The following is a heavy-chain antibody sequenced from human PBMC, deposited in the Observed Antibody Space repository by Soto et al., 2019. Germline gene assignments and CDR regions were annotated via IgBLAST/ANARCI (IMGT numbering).Heavy chain of an antibody. V-gene: IGHV4-31*03. D-gene: IGHD3-22*01. Sequence: QVQLQESGPGLVKPSQTLSLTCTVSGGSISSGGYYWSWIRQHPGKGLEWIGYIYYSGSTYYNPSLKSRVTISVDTSKNQSSLKLSSVTAADTAVYYCARGPPHTNYYDSSGYFRWFDPWGQGTLVTVSS. CDR1: GGSISSGGYY. J-gene: IGHJ5*02. CDR3: ARGPPHTNYYDSSGYFRWFDP. CDR2: IYYSGST.